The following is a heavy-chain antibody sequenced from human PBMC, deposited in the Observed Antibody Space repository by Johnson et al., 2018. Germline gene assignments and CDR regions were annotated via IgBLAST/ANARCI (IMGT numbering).Heavy chain of an antibody. CDR1: GFTFSSYA. Sequence: VQLVESGGGLVQPGGSLRLSCAASGFTFSSYAMSWVRQAPGKGLEWVSAISGSGGSTYYADSVKGRFPISRDNSKNTLYLQMNSLRAEDTAVYYCAKDREQWLVMSRAEYFQHWGQGTLVTVSS. D-gene: IGHD6-19*01. CDR2: ISGSGGST. J-gene: IGHJ1*01. V-gene: IGHV3-23*04. CDR3: AKDREQWLVMSRAEYFQH.